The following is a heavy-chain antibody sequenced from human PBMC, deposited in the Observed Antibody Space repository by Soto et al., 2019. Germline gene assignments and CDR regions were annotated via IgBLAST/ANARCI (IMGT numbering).Heavy chain of an antibody. CDR1: GFTVSSNY. V-gene: IGHV3-66*01. Sequence: EVQLVESGGGLVQPGGSLRLSCAASGFTVSSNYMSWVRQAPGKGLEWVSIIYGGGRTNYADSVKGRFTVSRDNYKNTLYLQMNSLRAEDTAMYYCCVPSTMTINWFFDLWGRGTLVTVSS. J-gene: IGHJ2*01. CDR3: CVPSTMTINWFFDL. CDR2: IYGGGRT. D-gene: IGHD4-17*01.